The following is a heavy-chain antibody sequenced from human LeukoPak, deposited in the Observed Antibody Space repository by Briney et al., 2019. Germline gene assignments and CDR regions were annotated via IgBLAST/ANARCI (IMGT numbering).Heavy chain of an antibody. CDR2: INSGSSTI. CDR3: ARVLLERPGIDSFDM. Sequence: QSGGCLRLSCGAFGFSLGSYSMDWVRQAPGKGLDWVSHINSGSSTIYYADSVKGRFTISRDNAGNSLYLQMNSLRAEDTAVYYCARVLLERPGIDSFDMWGQGTMVTVSS. CDR1: GFSLGSYS. D-gene: IGHD1-1*01. V-gene: IGHV3-48*01. J-gene: IGHJ3*02.